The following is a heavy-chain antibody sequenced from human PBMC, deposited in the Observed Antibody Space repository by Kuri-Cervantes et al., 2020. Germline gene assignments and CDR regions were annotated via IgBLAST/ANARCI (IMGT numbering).Heavy chain of an antibody. Sequence: ASVKVSCKASGYTFTSYAMNWVRQAPGQGLEWMGWINTNTGNPTYAQGFTGRFVLSLDTSVSTAYLQISSLKAEDTAVYYCARELIIAAAGINWFDPWGQGTLVTVSS. CDR1: GYTFTSYA. D-gene: IGHD6-13*01. CDR2: INTNTGNP. CDR3: ARELIIAAAGINWFDP. V-gene: IGHV7-4-1*02. J-gene: IGHJ5*02.